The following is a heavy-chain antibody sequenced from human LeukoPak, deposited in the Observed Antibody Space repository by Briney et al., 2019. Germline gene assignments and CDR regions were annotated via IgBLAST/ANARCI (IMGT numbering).Heavy chain of an antibody. V-gene: IGHV3-21*01. CDR3: ARPSINVYGGNFDY. D-gene: IGHD4-23*01. CDR2: ISSDSTTYT. Sequence: GGSLRLSCVASGFTFSGYNMNWVRQAPGKGLEWVSSISSDSTTYTYYAASVKGRFTISRDNAKNSLYLKMNSLRAEDTAVYYCARPSINVYGGNFDYWGQGTLLTVSS. J-gene: IGHJ4*02. CDR1: GFTFSGYN.